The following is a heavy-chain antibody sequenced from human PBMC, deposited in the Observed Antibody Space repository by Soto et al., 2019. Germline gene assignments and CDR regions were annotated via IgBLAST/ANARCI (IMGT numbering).Heavy chain of an antibody. CDR2: IYYSGST. Sequence: SETLSLTCTVSGGSISSGDYYWSWIRQPPGKGLEWIGYIYYSGSTYYNPSLKSRVTISVDTSKNQFSLKLSSVTAADTAVYYCARGVDIEAAGLGNWFDPWGQGTLVTVSS. J-gene: IGHJ5*02. CDR3: ARGVDIEAAGLGNWFDP. V-gene: IGHV4-30-4*01. D-gene: IGHD6-13*01. CDR1: GGSISSGDYY.